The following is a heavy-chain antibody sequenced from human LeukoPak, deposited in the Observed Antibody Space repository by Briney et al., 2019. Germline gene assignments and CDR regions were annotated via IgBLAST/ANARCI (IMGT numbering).Heavy chain of an antibody. J-gene: IGHJ4*02. D-gene: IGHD3-22*01. CDR3: AKYVSYYYDSSTYYPSQGYFDY. CDR2: IYSGGST. Sequence: GGSLRLSCAASGFTVRNNYMSWVRQAPGKGLEWVSLIYSGGSTYYADSVKGRFTISRDNSKNTLYLQMNSLRAEDTAVYYCAKYVSYYYDSSTYYPSQGYFDYWGQGTLVTVSS. V-gene: IGHV3-53*01. CDR1: GFTVRNNY.